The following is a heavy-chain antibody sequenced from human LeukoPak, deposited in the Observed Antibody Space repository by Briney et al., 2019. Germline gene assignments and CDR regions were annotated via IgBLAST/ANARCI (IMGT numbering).Heavy chain of an antibody. D-gene: IGHD4-23*01. CDR3: ASSHSSYGGNPGENSIFDY. V-gene: IGHV3-33*01. CDR2: IWYDGSIQ. CDR1: GFTFSSYG. Sequence: GGSLRLSCAASGFTFSSYGMHWVRQAPGKGLEWVAAIWYDGSIQYYADSVKGRFTISRDNSKNTLYLQMDSLRAEDTAVYYCASSHSSYGGNPGENSIFDYWGQGTLVTVSS. J-gene: IGHJ4*02.